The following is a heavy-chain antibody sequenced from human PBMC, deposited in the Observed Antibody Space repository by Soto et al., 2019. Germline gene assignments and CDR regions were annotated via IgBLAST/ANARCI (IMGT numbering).Heavy chain of an antibody. Sequence: ASVKVSCKAYGYTFTDYDINWVRQAAGQGLEWMGWMNPNTGNTAYAQNFQGRLTLTRDTSMGTAYMDLSSLTSEDTAVYYCARGFSSYSDFWAQGTLVTVSS. CDR1: GYTFTDYD. CDR3: ARGFSSYSDF. J-gene: IGHJ4*02. D-gene: IGHD6-13*01. V-gene: IGHV1-8*01. CDR2: MNPNTGNT.